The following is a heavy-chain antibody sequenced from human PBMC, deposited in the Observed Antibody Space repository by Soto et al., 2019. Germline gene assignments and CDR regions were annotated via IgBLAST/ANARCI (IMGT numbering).Heavy chain of an antibody. V-gene: IGHV1-18*01. CDR2: ISAHNGNT. J-gene: IGHJ4*02. D-gene: IGHD1-1*01. CDR1: GYAFTTYG. CDR3: ARGRYGDY. Sequence: VHLVQSGAEVKKPGASVKVSCKGSGYAFTTYGITWVRQAPGQGLEWMGWISAHNGNTTYAQKLQGRVTVTRDTSTSAAYMELRCLRADDTAVYYCARGRYGDYWGQGALVTVSS.